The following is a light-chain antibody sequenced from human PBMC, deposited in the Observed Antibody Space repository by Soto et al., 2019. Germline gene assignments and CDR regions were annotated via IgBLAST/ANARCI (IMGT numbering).Light chain of an antibody. CDR2: DAS. CDR1: QDISNY. Sequence: DIQMTQSPSSLSASVGDRVTITCQASQDISNYLNWYQQKSGKAPKLLIYDASNLETGVPSRFSGSGSGTEFTFTISSLQPEDIATYYCQQYDRIPPVTFGQGTKVDIK. CDR3: QQYDRIPPVT. V-gene: IGKV1-33*01. J-gene: IGKJ2*01.